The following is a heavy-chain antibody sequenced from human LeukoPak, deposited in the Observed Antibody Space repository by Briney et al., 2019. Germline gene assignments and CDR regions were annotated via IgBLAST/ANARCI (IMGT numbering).Heavy chain of an antibody. D-gene: IGHD1-1*01. V-gene: IGHV3-7*01. Sequence: GGSLRLSCAASGFTFRSYWMSWVRQAPGNGLVWVANTNQDAREKYYVDSVKVRFTISRDNAKNSLYLQMNSLRAADTAVYYCARDGTRTTGTTFDIWGQGTMVTVSS. CDR1: GFTFRSYW. CDR3: ARDGTRTTGTTFDI. CDR2: TNQDAREK. J-gene: IGHJ3*02.